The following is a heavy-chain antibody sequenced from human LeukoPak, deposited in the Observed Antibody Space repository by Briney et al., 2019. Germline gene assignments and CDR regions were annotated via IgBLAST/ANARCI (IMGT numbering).Heavy chain of an antibody. J-gene: IGHJ6*02. V-gene: IGHV3-7*01. CDR3: ARDSSSWYHYYYGMEV. CDR1: GFTFSSYW. D-gene: IGHD6-13*01. Sequence: GGSLRLSCAASGFTFSSYWMSWVRQAPGKGLEWVANIKQDGSEKYYVDSVKGRFTISRDNAKNSLYLQMNSLRAEDTAVYYCARDSSSWYHYYYGMEVWGQGTTVTVSS. CDR2: IKQDGSEK.